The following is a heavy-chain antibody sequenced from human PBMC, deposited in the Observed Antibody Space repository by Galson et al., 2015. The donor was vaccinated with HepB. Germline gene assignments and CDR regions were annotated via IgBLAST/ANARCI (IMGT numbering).Heavy chain of an antibody. CDR2: IIPIFGTA. CDR1: GGTFSSYA. CDR3: ATLRVHPVGGDPQTGYQNFDY. J-gene: IGHJ4*02. V-gene: IGHV1-69*13. D-gene: IGHD2-21*01. Sequence: SVKVSCKASGGTFSSYAISWVRQAPGQGLEWMGGIIPIFGTANYAQKFQGRVTITADESTSTAYMELSSLRSEDTAVYYCATLRVHPVGGDPQTGYQNFDYWGQGTLVTVSS.